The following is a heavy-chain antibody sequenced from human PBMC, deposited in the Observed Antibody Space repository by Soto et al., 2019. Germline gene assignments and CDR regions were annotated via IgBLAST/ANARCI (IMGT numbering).Heavy chain of an antibody. CDR2: IYYSGST. CDR3: ARVVARYDFWSCYSGLNWFDA. J-gene: IGHJ5*02. V-gene: IGHV4-61*03. Sequence: GGTFSSSADCWLLRAPRERREGWIGYIYYSGSTNYNPSLKSRVTISVDTSKNHFSLKLSSVTAADTAVYYCARVVARYDFWSCYSGLNWFDAWGQGTLVTVS. CDR1: GGTFSSSADC. D-gene: IGHD3-3*01.